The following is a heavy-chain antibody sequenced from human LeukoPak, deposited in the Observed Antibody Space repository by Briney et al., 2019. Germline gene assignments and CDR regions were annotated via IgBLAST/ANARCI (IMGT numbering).Heavy chain of an antibody. V-gene: IGHV3-23*01. CDR1: GFTFSSYD. CDR2: IRRSGENT. D-gene: IGHD5-18*01. CDR3: AKDRVTKDAFDI. Sequence: PGGSLRLSCAASGFTFSSYDMSWVRQAPGRGLEWVSSIRRSGENTYYGDAVKGRFTISRDNSKNTLFLQMNSLRAEDTAVYYCAKDRVTKDAFDIWGQGTMVTVSS. J-gene: IGHJ3*02.